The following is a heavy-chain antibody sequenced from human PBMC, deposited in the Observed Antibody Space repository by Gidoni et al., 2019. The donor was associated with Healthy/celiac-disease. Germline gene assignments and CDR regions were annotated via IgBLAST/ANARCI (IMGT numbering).Heavy chain of an antibody. Sequence: QVQLLVSGGGVVQPGWSLSLSCAASGFPFRTFGMHWVRQAPGKGLDWVAVIWYDGSNKYYADTVKGRITNSRDNSKNTLYLQMNSMRAEDTAVYYCAREVVVVAATPASYFDYWGQGTLVTVSS. CDR2: IWYDGSNK. CDR1: GFPFRTFG. J-gene: IGHJ4*02. CDR3: AREVVVVAATPASYFDY. D-gene: IGHD2-15*01. V-gene: IGHV3-33*01.